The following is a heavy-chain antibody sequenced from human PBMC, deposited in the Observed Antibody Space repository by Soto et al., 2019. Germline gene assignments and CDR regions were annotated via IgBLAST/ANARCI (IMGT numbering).Heavy chain of an antibody. Sequence: VSCTASGVTIVYYNRSWIRKPPGKGLEWVSYIGSSGSTIYYADSVKGRVTISRDNAKNSLYLQMSSVRAEDTAVYYCARVFGCQVFEFWGQGTMVTVSS. CDR3: ARVFGCQVFEF. D-gene: IGHD3-10*01. CDR2: IGSSGSTI. V-gene: IGHV3-11*04. CDR1: GVTIVYYN. J-gene: IGHJ4*02.